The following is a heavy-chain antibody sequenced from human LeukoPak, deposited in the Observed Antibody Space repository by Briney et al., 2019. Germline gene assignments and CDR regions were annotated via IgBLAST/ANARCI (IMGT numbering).Heavy chain of an antibody. CDR1: GGSISSFDYY. CDR2: IFYTGRT. CDR3: ARIDLGHNWIDS. V-gene: IGHV4-30-4*01. Sequence: SETLSLTCTVSGGSISSFDYYWRWIRQPPGKGLEWIGHIFYTGRTYHNSSLESRLTMSVDTSKNQFSLNLSSVAAADTAVYYCARIDLGHNWIDSWGQGTLVTVSS. J-gene: IGHJ5*01.